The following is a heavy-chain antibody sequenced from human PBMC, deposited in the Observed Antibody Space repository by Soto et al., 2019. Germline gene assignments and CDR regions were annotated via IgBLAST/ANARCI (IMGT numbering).Heavy chain of an antibody. V-gene: IGHV3-48*03. Sequence: LRLSCAASGFTFSSYEMNWVRQAPGKGLEWVSYISSSGSTIYYADSVKGRFTISRDNAKNSLYLQMNSLRAEDTAVYYCARDRYLAHSHYYYGMDVWGQGTTVTVSS. D-gene: IGHD2-2*02. J-gene: IGHJ6*02. CDR2: ISSSGSTI. CDR1: GFTFSSYE. CDR3: ARDRYLAHSHYYYGMDV.